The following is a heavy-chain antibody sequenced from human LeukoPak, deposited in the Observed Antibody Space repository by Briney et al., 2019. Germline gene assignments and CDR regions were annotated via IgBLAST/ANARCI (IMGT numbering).Heavy chain of an antibody. V-gene: IGHV1-8*01. Sequence: ASVKVSCKASGYTFTSYDINWVRQATGQGLEWMGWMNPNSSNTGYAQKFQGRVTMTRNTSISTAYMELSSLRSEDTAVYYCARGSNHPLTYYDFWSGYLGNWFDPWGQGTLVTVSS. CDR2: MNPNSSNT. CDR1: GYTFTSYD. J-gene: IGHJ5*02. CDR3: ARGSNHPLTYYDFWSGYLGNWFDP. D-gene: IGHD3-3*01.